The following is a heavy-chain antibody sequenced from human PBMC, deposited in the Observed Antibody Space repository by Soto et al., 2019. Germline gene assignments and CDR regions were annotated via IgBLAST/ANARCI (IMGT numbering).Heavy chain of an antibody. J-gene: IGHJ6*02. D-gene: IGHD3-16*01. Sequence: SETLSLTCNVSGGSIYTYYWNWIRQSPGKGLEWIGYISDGGSTNYNPSLKSRLTMSLDTSQNQFSLKLNSVTAADTAVYFCARVPSPFDFYYAMDVWGQGTTVTVSS. V-gene: IGHV4-59*08. CDR1: GGSIYTYY. CDR3: ARVPSPFDFYYAMDV. CDR2: ISDGGST.